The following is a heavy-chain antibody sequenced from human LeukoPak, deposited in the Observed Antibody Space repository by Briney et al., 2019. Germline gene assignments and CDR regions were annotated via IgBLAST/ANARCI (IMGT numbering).Heavy chain of an antibody. CDR1: GGSISSGDYY. V-gene: IGHV4-30-4*08. Sequence: TLSLTCTVSGGSISSGDYYWNWIRQHPGRGLEWIGYIYYSGGTLYNPSLKSRVTISVDTSKNQFSLRLSSVTAADTAVYYCARHRIGAYCYDSSGYPRPGWFDPWGQGTLVTVSS. CDR2: IYYSGGT. CDR3: ARHRIGAYCYDSSGYPRPGWFDP. D-gene: IGHD3-22*01. J-gene: IGHJ5*02.